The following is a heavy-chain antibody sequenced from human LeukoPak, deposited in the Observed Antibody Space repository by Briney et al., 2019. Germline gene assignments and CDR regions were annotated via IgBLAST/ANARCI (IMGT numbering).Heavy chain of an antibody. CDR2: IYHSGST. D-gene: IGHD6-6*01. CDR1: GYSISSGGYY. CDR3: ARHVGIAARPGLLDY. Sequence: SETLSLTCTVSGYSISSGGYYWSWIRQPPGKGLEWIGYIYHSGSTYYNPSLKSRVTISVDTSKNQFSLKLSSVTAADTAVYYCARHVGIAARPGLLDYWGQGTLVTVSS. V-gene: IGHV4-30-2*03. J-gene: IGHJ4*02.